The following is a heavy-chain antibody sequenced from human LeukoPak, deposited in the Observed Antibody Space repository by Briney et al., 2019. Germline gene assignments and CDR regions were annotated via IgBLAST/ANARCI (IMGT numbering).Heavy chain of an antibody. CDR3: ARDFYDFWSGYRGPDY. V-gene: IGHV1-46*01. CDR2: INPSGGST. J-gene: IGHJ4*02. CDR1: GYTFTSYY. Sequence: ASVTVSCTASGYTFTSYYMHWVLQAPGQGLEWMGIINPSGGSTSYAQKFQGRVTMTRDTSTSTVYLELSSLRSEDTAVYYCARDFYDFWSGYRGPDYWGQGTLVTVSS. D-gene: IGHD3-3*01.